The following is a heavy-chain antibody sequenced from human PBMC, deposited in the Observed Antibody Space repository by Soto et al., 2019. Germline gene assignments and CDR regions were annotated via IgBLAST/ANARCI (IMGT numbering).Heavy chain of an antibody. CDR2: SYRTGST. Sequence: SETLSLTCAVSGGSFTSNNCWTWVGHPPGQGLEWIGESYRTGSTNYNPSLKSRVTISLDKSKNQFSLKVASLTAAETAVYYCASSSLYGMDVWGQGTTVT. J-gene: IGHJ6*02. V-gene: IGHV4-4*02. CDR3: ASSSLYGMDV. CDR1: GGSFTSNNC.